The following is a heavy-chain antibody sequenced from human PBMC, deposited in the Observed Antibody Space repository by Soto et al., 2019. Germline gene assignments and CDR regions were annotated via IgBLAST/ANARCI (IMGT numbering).Heavy chain of an antibody. CDR1: GFIFNNYW. CDR3: ARGGGYSYGSNDY. Sequence: GGSLRLSCEASGFIFNNYWMSWVRQTPGEGLEWVANIKKDGSEKDYVDSVKGRFTISRDNAKNTLYLQMNSLRAEDTAVYYCARGGGYSYGSNDYWGHGTLVAVSS. J-gene: IGHJ4*01. CDR2: IKKDGSEK. D-gene: IGHD5-18*01. V-gene: IGHV3-7*01.